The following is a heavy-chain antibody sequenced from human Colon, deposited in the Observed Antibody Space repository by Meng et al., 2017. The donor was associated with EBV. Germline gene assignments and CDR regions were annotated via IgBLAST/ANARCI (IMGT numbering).Heavy chain of an antibody. CDR2: IYSSGST. V-gene: IGHV3-53*01. Sequence: EGKLVESGGGLIQPGGSLRLSCAASGLTVSSNYMSWVRQAPGNGLEWVSIIYSSGSTYYADSVKGRFTISRDNSKNTLYLQMNNLRAEDTAVYYCARRELTYYFFDLWGRGTLVTVSS. D-gene: IGHD2/OR15-2a*01. J-gene: IGHJ2*01. CDR3: ARRELTYYFFDL. CDR1: GLTVSSNY.